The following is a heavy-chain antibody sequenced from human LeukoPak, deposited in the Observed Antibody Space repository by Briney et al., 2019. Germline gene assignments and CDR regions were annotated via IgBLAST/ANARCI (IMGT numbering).Heavy chain of an antibody. CDR3: AKDGLWCLAKDRYSGSYES. Sequence: GGSLRLSCAASGFTFSSYAMSWVRQAPGKGLEWVSDISGSGGSTYYADSVKGRFTISRDNPKNTLYLQMNSLRAEDTAVYYCAKDGLWCLAKDRYSGSYESWGQGALVTVS. CDR2: ISGSGGST. V-gene: IGHV3-23*01. D-gene: IGHD1-26*01. CDR1: GFTFSSYA. J-gene: IGHJ5*02.